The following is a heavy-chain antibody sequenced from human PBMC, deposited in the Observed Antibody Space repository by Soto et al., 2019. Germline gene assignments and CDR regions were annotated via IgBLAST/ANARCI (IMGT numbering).Heavy chain of an antibody. D-gene: IGHD2-21*01. Sequence: QVQLVQSGAEVKKPGSSVKVSCKASGGTLSSYAISWVRQAPGQGLEWMGGIIPIFGTANYAQKFQGRVTITADESTGPAYMDLSSLRSEATAVYYCASSRGPHIGGGEFDYWGQGTLVTVSS. V-gene: IGHV1-69*12. CDR3: ASSRGPHIGGGEFDY. J-gene: IGHJ4*02. CDR2: IIPIFGTA. CDR1: GGTLSSYA.